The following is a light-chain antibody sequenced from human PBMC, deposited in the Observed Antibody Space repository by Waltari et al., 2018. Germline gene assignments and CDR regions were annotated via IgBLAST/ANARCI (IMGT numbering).Light chain of an antibody. J-gene: IGKJ3*01. CDR2: APS. CDR3: QQSYNTPFT. V-gene: IGKV1-39*01. Sequence: DFEMTQSPASLCASVGERVTITCRASQSISRHLNWYQQKSRKAPKFLIHAPSSLQSGVPSRFSGSGSGTDFTLTISSLQPEYFATYYCQQSYNTPFTFGPGTKVDVK. CDR1: QSISRH.